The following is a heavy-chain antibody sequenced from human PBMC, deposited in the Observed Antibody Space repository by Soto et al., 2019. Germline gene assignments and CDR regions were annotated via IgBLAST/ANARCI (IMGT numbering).Heavy chain of an antibody. V-gene: IGHV5-51*01. Sequence: GESLKISCKGSGYSFTSYCIGWVRQMPGKDLERMRIIYPGNSDTRYSPSFQGQVTISADKSISTANLQWSSLKASDTAMYYFAILVSDFWSGYYYYYYYMDVWGKGTTVTVSS. CDR2: IYPGNSDT. J-gene: IGHJ6*03. CDR1: GYSFTSYC. CDR3: AILVSDFWSGYYYYYYYMDV. D-gene: IGHD3-3*01.